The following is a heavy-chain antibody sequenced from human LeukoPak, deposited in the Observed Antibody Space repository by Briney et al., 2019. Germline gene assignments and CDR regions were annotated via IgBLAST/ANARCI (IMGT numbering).Heavy chain of an antibody. CDR1: GFTFSSYG. J-gene: IGHJ4*02. V-gene: IGHV3-23*01. CDR3: ARDPDYYGSGNYYNHYFDY. Sequence: GGSLRLSCAASGFTFSSYGMSWVRQAPGKGLEWVSAISGSGGSTYYADSAKGRFTISRGNAKNSLYLQMNSLRAEDTAVYYCARDPDYYGSGNYYNHYFDYWGQGTLVTVSS. CDR2: ISGSGGST. D-gene: IGHD3-10*01.